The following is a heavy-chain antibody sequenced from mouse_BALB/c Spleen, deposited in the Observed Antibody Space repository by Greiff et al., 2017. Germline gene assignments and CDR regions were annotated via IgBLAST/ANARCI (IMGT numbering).Heavy chain of an antibody. J-gene: IGHJ4*01. D-gene: IGHD1-1*01. CDR2: IRNKANGYTT. V-gene: IGHV7-3*02. Sequence: DVQLVESGGGLVQPGGSLRLSCATSGFTFTDYYMSWVRQPPGKALEWLGFIRNKANGYTTEYSASVKGRFTISRDNSQSILYLQMNTLRAEDSATYYCARDYYYGPYYYAMDYWGQGTSVTVSS. CDR1: GFTFTDYY. CDR3: ARDYYYGPYYYAMDY.